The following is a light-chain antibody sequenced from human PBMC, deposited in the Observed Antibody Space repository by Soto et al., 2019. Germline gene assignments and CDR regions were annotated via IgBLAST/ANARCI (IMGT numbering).Light chain of an antibody. Sequence: EIVLTQSPATLCLSPGERATLSCRASQSVSKSLAWYQQKPGQAPRLLIYTTSNRATGIPARFSGSGSRTDFTLTISSLEPEDFAVYYCQQGNNWPIFTFGPGTKVDIK. CDR2: TTS. V-gene: IGKV3-11*01. J-gene: IGKJ3*01. CDR1: QSVSKS. CDR3: QQGNNWPIFT.